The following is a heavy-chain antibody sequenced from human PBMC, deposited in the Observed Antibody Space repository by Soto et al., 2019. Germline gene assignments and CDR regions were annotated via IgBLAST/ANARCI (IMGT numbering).Heavy chain of an antibody. J-gene: IGHJ6*02. CDR3: ARGTIDYGGVDV. V-gene: IGHV3-13*01. Sequence: EVQLVESGGGLVQPGGSLRLSCAASGFTFSTYDMHWVRQVTGKRLEWVSVIGTGGDAYYPDSVKGRFTISRENAKNSMYLQMNSLRVGDTAVYYCARGTIDYGGVDVWGQGTTVTVSS. D-gene: IGHD4-17*01. CDR1: GFTFSTYD. CDR2: IGTGGDA.